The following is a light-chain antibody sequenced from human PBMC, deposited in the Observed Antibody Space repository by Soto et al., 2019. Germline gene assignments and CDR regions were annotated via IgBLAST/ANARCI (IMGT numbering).Light chain of an antibody. CDR2: GAS. Sequence: EIVLTQSPGTLSLSPGERANLSCRASQSVRNSYLALYQQKPGQAPRLLIYGASGRATVIPDRFSGSGSGTDFTLTISRLEPEGFAVYYCQQYGSSPYTFGQGTKLEI. J-gene: IGKJ2*01. V-gene: IGKV3-20*01. CDR3: QQYGSSPYT. CDR1: QSVRNSY.